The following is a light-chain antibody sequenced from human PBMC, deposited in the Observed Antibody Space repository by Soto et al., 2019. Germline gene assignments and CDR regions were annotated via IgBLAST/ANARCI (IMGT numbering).Light chain of an antibody. CDR2: EDN. V-gene: IGLV6-57*02. CDR3: QSYDSSNHVV. CDR1: SGSIDSNY. Sequence: NFMLTQPHAVSESPGKTVTISCTGSSGSIDSNYVQWYQQRPGSAPTTVIYEDNQRPSGVPDRFSGSIDSSSNSASLTISGLKNEDEADYYCQSYDSSNHVVFGGGTKLTVI. J-gene: IGLJ2*01.